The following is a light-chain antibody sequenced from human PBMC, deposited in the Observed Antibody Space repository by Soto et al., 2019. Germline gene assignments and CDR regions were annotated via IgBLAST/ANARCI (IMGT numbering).Light chain of an antibody. CDR2: AAS. J-gene: IGKJ1*01. Sequence: DIQMTQSPSSLSASVGDRVTITCRASQGIRNDLGWYQQKPGKAPKRLIYAASSLQSGVPSRFTGRGSGTEFTLTISSLQPDEFATYYCQQYDTYSRTVGQGTKVDIK. CDR1: QGIRND. CDR3: QQYDTYSRT. V-gene: IGKV1-17*01.